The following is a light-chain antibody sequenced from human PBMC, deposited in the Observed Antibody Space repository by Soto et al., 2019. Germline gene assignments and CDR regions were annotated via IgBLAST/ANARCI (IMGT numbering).Light chain of an antibody. V-gene: IGKV3-15*01. CDR1: QSVRSS. CDR2: DAS. J-gene: IGKJ1*01. Sequence: EIVKTPFPGPLSLSHRERATLFFRASQSVRSSLAWYQQKPGQAPRLFIYDASTGATGIPARFSGSGSGTEFTLTISSLQSEDFAVYFCQQYNSCPGTFGQGTKVDIK. CDR3: QQYNSCPGT.